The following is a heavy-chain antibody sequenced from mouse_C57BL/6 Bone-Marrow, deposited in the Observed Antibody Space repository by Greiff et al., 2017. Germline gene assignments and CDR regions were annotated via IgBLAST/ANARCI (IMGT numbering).Heavy chain of an antibody. Sequence: VQLQQSGPELVKPGASVKISCKASGYAFRSSWMNWVKQRPGKGLEWIGRIYPGDGDTNYNGKFKGKATLTADKSSSTAYMQLSSLTSEDSAVYFCARGYDYDDGAYYFDYWGQGTTRTVSS. CDR2: IYPGDGDT. CDR1: GYAFRSSW. D-gene: IGHD2-4*01. CDR3: ARGYDYDDGAYYFDY. V-gene: IGHV1-82*01. J-gene: IGHJ2*01.